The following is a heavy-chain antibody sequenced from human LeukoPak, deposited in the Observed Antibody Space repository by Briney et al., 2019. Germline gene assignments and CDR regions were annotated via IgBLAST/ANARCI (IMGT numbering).Heavy chain of an antibody. J-gene: IGHJ4*02. CDR2: IYPGGSDT. D-gene: IGHD4-23*01. V-gene: IGHV5-51*01. CDR3: ARQRGYGGNSGGYNY. Sequence: ESLKISFKGSGYSFTSYWIGWVRQMPGKGLEWIGIIYPGGSDTRYSPSFQGQVTISANKSISTAYLQWSSLKASDTDMYYCARQRGYGGNSGGYNYWGQGNLVTVSS. CDR1: GYSFTSYW.